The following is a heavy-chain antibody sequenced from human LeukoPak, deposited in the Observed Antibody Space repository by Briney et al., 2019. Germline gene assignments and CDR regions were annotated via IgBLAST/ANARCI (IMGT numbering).Heavy chain of an antibody. D-gene: IGHD6-13*01. V-gene: IGHV5-51*01. CDR2: IYPGDSRI. Sequence: GESLQISCQGFGYSFTSYWIGWVRQMPGKGMEWMGVIYPGDSRIRYNPSFQGQVTNSVDKSISTAYLQWVSLKASDTAMYYCACRDLTSTWSFPWGQGTLVTVSS. J-gene: IGHJ5*02. CDR1: GYSFTSYW. CDR3: ACRDLTSTWSFP.